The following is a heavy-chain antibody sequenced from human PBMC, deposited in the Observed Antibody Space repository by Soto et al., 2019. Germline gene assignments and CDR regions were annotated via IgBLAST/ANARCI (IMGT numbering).Heavy chain of an antibody. Sequence: QVQLVQSGAEVKKPGASVKVSCKASGYTFTSYDINWVRQATGQGLEWMGWMNPNSGNTGYAQKFQGRVTMTRNTCISTGYRELSSLRSEDTAVYYCARGGRYYYDSSGYNPFAYWGQGALVTVS. D-gene: IGHD3-22*01. CDR1: GYTFTSYD. CDR3: ARGGRYYYDSSGYNPFAY. V-gene: IGHV1-8*01. CDR2: MNPNSGNT. J-gene: IGHJ4*02.